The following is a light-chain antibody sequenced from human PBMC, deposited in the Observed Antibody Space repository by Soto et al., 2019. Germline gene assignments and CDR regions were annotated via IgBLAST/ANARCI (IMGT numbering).Light chain of an antibody. CDR3: AAWDGRPARV. CDR2: RNN. V-gene: IGLV1-47*01. CDR1: SSNIGSNY. Sequence: HSVLTQPASGSGTHRHRRTISCSGSSSNIGSNYVYWYQQLPGTAPKLLIYRNNQRPSGVPDRFSGSKSGTSASLAISGLRSEDEAAYYCAAWDGRPARVFGTVTKVTVL. J-gene: IGLJ1*01.